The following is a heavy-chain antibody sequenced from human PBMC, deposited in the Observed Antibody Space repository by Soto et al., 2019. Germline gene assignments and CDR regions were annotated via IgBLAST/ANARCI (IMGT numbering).Heavy chain of an antibody. D-gene: IGHD2-21*02. J-gene: IGHJ4*02. CDR1: GDTFTDYY. Sequence: QVQLVQSGAEVKKPGASVKVSCKASGDTFTDYYIHWVRQAPGQGLEWMGTVNPSGGHTTYAQHFLGRMTMTRDTSTSTLYMELTSLTSEDTVIYSCARGGHVVVVTAALDYWGQGTLVTVSS. CDR2: VNPSGGHT. V-gene: IGHV1-46*01. CDR3: ARGGHVVVVTAALDY.